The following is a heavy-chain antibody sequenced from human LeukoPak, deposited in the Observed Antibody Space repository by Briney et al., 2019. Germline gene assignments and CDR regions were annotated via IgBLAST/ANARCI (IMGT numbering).Heavy chain of an antibody. CDR1: GFTFSRYN. CDR3: ATPAAGPGAEYSLY. V-gene: IGHV3-48*04. J-gene: IGHJ1*01. Sequence: GGSLRLSCAASGFTFSRYNMNWVRQAPGKGLEWVSYISTTSSLIYYADSVKGRFTISRDNAKNSLDLQMNSLKVEDTAVYYCATPAAGPGAEYSLYWGQGTLVTVSS. CDR2: ISTTSSLI. D-gene: IGHD6-13*01.